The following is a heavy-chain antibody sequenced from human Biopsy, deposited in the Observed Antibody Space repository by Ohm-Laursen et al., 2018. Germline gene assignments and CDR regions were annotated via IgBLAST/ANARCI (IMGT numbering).Heavy chain of an antibody. J-gene: IGHJ4*02. CDR3: ARDGEAKYYKHGVCPSDF. Sequence: GSLRLSCAASGFSFSSYGMHWVRQAPGKGLEWVSSISASGNHIYYTDSVKGRFTVSRDNGKNSVYLQMNSLRVEDTAVYYCARDGEAKYYKHGVCPSDFWGQGTLVTVSS. D-gene: IGHD2-8*01. CDR1: GFSFSSYG. V-gene: IGHV3-21*01. CDR2: ISASGNHI.